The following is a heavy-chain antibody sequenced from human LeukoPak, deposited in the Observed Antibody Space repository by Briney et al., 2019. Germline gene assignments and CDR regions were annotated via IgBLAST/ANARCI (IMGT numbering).Heavy chain of an antibody. J-gene: IGHJ3*02. V-gene: IGHV3-21*01. Sequence: AGGSLRLSCAASGFTFSSYWMSWVRQVPGKGLEWVSGIGWNSAGVAYADSVKGRFTISRDNAKNSLYLQMNSLRAEDTAVYYCARGPTSLVGATGSDAFDIWGQGTMVTVSS. CDR3: ARGPTSLVGATGSDAFDI. D-gene: IGHD1-26*01. CDR1: GFTFSSYW. CDR2: IGWNSAGV.